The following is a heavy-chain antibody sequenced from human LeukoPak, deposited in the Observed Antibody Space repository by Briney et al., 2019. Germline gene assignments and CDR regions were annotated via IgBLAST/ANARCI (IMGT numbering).Heavy chain of an antibody. CDR1: GYTFTVYY. D-gene: IGHD3-3*01. V-gene: IGHV1-2*02. CDR3: ARGPLLSLRFLEWSLPLVGD. CDR2: INANSGGT. Sequence: ASVRASSKASGYTFTVYYMHWVRQAPGQGGERMGWINANSGGTKNTQKLQGRVTITRDTAMRKANMDMSRLRSEDTGVYYCARGPLLSLRFLEWSLPLVGDWGQGTLVTVSS. J-gene: IGHJ4*02.